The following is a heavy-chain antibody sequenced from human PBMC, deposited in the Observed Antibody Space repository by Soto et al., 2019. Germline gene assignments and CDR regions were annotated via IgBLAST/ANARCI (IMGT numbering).Heavy chain of an antibody. CDR1: GGSISSSNW. D-gene: IGHD6-13*01. CDR2: IYHSGST. J-gene: IGHJ6*02. V-gene: IGHV4-4*02. CDR3: ARDRIAAAGTYYYYYSGMDV. Sequence: ASETLSLTCAVSGGSISSSNWWSWVRQPPGKGLEWIGEIYHSGSTNYNPSLKSRVTISVDKSKNQFSLKLSSVTAADTAVYYCARDRIAAAGTYYYYYSGMDVWGQGTTVTVSS.